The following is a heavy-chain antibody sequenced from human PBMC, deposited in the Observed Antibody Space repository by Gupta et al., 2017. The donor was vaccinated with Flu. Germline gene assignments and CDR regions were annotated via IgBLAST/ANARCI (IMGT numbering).Heavy chain of an antibody. D-gene: IGHD6-19*01. J-gene: IGHJ4*02. V-gene: IGHV3-7*04. CDR2: IKQDEGEK. Sequence: EVQLVESGGGLVQPGGSLRLSCAGSGFTFSTYWMNWVLQFPGKGLEWVATIKQDEGEKYYVDSVKGRFTVSRDNAKNSLYLQMNRLRVEDTAVYYCARAWYSSDWSEPGLFDSWGQGTLVTVSS. CDR3: ARAWYSSDWSEPGLFDS. CDR1: GFTFSTYW.